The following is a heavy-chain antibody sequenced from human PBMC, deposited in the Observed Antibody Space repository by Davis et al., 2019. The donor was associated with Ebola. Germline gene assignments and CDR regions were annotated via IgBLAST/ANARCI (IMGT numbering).Heavy chain of an antibody. CDR1: GYSFTNYG. V-gene: IGHV1-18*01. CDR2: ISAYNGNT. J-gene: IGHJ4*02. Sequence: ASVKVSCKASGYSFTNYGISWVRQAPGQGLEWMGWISAYNGNTNYAQKVQGRVTVTTDTSTSTAYMELRSLRSDDTAVYYCARARYSYAPFDYWGQGTLVAVSS. D-gene: IGHD5-18*01. CDR3: ARARYSYAPFDY.